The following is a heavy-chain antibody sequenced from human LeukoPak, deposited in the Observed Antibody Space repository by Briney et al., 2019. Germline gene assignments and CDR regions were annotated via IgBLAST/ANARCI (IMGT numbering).Heavy chain of an antibody. CDR3: ARALLRYCSSTSCYWFDP. D-gene: IGHD2-2*01. CDR2: ISVYNGNT. Sequence: ASVKVSCKASGYTFSSYGISWMRQAPGQGLEWMGWISVYNGNTNYAQKLQGRVTMTTDTSTSTAYMELRSLRSDDTAVYYCARALLRYCSSTSCYWFDPWGQGTLVTVSS. CDR1: GYTFSSYG. V-gene: IGHV1-18*01. J-gene: IGHJ5*02.